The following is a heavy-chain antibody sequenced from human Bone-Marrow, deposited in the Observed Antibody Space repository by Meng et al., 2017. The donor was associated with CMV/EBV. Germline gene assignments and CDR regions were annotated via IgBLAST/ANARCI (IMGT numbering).Heavy chain of an antibody. CDR2: IRYDESNN. CDR1: GFTFSSYG. D-gene: IGHD3-22*01. CDR3: AKRGDSSGTYAMDV. V-gene: IGHV3-30*02. Sequence: GESLKISCAASGFTFSSYGMHWVRQTPGKGPEWVAFIRYDESNNFYSDSVKGRFTISRDNSKNTLYLQMNSLRAEDTAVYYCAKRGDSSGTYAMDVWGQGTTVTVSS. J-gene: IGHJ6*02.